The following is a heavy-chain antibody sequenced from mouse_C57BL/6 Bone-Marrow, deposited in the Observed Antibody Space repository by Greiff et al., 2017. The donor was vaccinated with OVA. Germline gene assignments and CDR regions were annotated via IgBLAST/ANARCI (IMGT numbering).Heavy chain of an antibody. CDR2: LFPGSGST. Sequence: VQLQESGPELVRPGASVKISCKAPGYTFTSHWMQWVRQRPGQGLEWIGELFPGSGSTYYNEKFKGKATLTVDTSSSTAYMQLSSLTSEDSAVYFWASALYYGNYEGFAYWGQGTLVTVSA. D-gene: IGHD2-1*01. CDR1: GYTFTSHW. J-gene: IGHJ3*01. CDR3: ASALYYGNYEGFAY. V-gene: IGHV1-56*01.